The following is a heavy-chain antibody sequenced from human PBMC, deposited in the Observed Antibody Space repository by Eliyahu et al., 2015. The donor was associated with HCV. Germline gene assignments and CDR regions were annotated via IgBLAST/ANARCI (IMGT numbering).Heavy chain of an antibody. D-gene: IGHD3-22*01. CDR3: VKAWRPGYYDSSGYMDY. CDR1: GFTFSXXA. J-gene: IGHJ4*02. V-gene: IGHV3-64D*06. CDR2: ISSNGGXT. Sequence: EVQLVESGGGLXQPGGXLRLSCSAXGFTFSXXAMHWVRQXPGKGLEYVSAISSNGGXTYYADSVKXRFTISRDNSKNTLYLQMSSLRAEDTAVYYCVKAWRPGYYDSSGYMDYWGQGTLVTVSS.